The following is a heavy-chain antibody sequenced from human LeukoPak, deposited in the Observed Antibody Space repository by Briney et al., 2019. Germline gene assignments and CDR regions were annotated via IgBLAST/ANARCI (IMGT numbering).Heavy chain of an antibody. Sequence: PWGSLRLSCAASGFTFSSYAMSWVRQAPGKGLEWVSAISGSGGSTYYADSVKGRFTISRDNSKNTLYLQMNSLRAEDTAVYYCAYHSGIAVAGAFDYWGQGTLVTVSS. J-gene: IGHJ4*02. D-gene: IGHD6-19*01. CDR1: GFTFSSYA. CDR3: AYHSGIAVAGAFDY. CDR2: ISGSGGST. V-gene: IGHV3-23*01.